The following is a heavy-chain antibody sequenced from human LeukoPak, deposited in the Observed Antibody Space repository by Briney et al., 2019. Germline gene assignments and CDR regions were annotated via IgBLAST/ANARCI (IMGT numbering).Heavy chain of an antibody. Sequence: GGSLRLSCAVSGFTFSSYEMNWVRQAPGKGLEWVSYISSSGTYIYYADSAKGRFTISRDNAKNSLYLQMNSLRAEDTGVYYCARGRGVVATTTQGDWGQGTLVTVSS. J-gene: IGHJ4*02. CDR3: ARGRGVVATTTQGD. V-gene: IGHV3-48*03. D-gene: IGHD1-26*01. CDR2: ISSSGTYI. CDR1: GFTFSSYE.